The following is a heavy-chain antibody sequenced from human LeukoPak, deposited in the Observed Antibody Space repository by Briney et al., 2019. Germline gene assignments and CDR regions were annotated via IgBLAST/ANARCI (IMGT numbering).Heavy chain of an antibody. CDR3: ARVLSPYYYDSSGSHDAFDI. J-gene: IGHJ3*02. CDR1: GYTFTGYY. V-gene: IGHV1-2*02. D-gene: IGHD3-22*01. CDR2: INPNSGGT. Sequence: ASVKVSCMASGYTFTGYYMHWVRQAPGQGLEWMGWINPNSGGTNYAQKFQGRVTMTRDTSISTAYMELSRLRSDDTAVYYCARVLSPYYYDSSGSHDAFDIWGQGTMVTVSS.